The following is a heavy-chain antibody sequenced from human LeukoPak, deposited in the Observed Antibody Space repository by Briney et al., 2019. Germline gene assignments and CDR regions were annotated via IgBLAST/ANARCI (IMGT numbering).Heavy chain of an antibody. Sequence: ASVKVSCKASGYTFTSHYMHWLRQAPGQGLEWMGIINPSGGNTNYAQNFQGRVTMTRDTSTSTVYMELSSLRSEDTAVYYCGRELAGWLQGGDTYDIWGQGTMVTVSS. V-gene: IGHV1-46*01. D-gene: IGHD5-24*01. CDR3: GRELAGWLQGGDTYDI. CDR1: GYTFTSHY. J-gene: IGHJ3*02. CDR2: INPSGGNT.